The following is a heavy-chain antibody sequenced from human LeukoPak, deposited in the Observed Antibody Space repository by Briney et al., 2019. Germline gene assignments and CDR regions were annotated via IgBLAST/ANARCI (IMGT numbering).Heavy chain of an antibody. CDR3: ARVKLPFPHSPYDY. V-gene: IGHV4-34*01. Sequence: PSETLSLTCAVYGGSFSGYYWSWIRQPPGKGLEWIGEINHSGGTNYNPSLKSRVTISVDTSKNQFSLKLSSVTAADTAVYYCARVKLPFPHSPYDYWGQGTLVTVSS. D-gene: IGHD2-21*01. J-gene: IGHJ4*02. CDR2: INHSGGT. CDR1: GGSFSGYY.